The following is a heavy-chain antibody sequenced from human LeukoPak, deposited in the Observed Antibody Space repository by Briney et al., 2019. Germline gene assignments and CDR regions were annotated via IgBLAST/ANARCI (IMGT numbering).Heavy chain of an antibody. V-gene: IGHV4-34*01. Sequence: SETLSLTCAVYGGSFSGYYWSWIRQPPGKGLEWIGEINHSGSTNYNPSLKSRVTISVDTSKNQFSLKLSSVTAADTAVYYCARGRLPIAAAVPFDYWGQGTLVTVSS. D-gene: IGHD6-13*01. CDR3: ARGRLPIAAAVPFDY. CDR2: INHSGST. J-gene: IGHJ4*02. CDR1: GGSFSGYY.